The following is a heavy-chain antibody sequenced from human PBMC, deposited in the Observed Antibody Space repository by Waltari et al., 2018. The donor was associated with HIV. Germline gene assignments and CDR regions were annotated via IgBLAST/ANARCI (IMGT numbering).Heavy chain of an antibody. CDR3: ARWAPGHYCSGGSCPYFDY. Sequence: QVQLVQSGAEVRKPGASVKVSCKASGYTFTSRDVNWVRKATGQGVAWMGGGNGYSGNTGYAKSVQGRVTMTRNTSISTAYRELSGLRSEDTAVYYCARWAPGHYCSGGSCPYFDYWGQGSLVTVSS. V-gene: IGHV1-8*02. D-gene: IGHD2-15*01. CDR2: GNGYSGNT. J-gene: IGHJ4*02. CDR1: GYTFTSRD.